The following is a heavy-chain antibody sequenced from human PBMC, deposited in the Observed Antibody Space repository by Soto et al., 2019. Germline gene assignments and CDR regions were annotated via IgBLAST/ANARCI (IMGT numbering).Heavy chain of an antibody. J-gene: IGHJ5*02. CDR1: GGSISRGGYY. CDR3: ARALGVAIFGDVNLNWFDP. CDR2: IYSGGYA. Sequence: KTSETLSLTCTVSGGSISRGGYYWTWIRQYPGKGLEWIGHIYSGGYAYYRPSLRSRLTISVDTSENQFSLKLSSVTAADTAVYYCARALGVAIFGDVNLNWFDPWGQGTLVTVSS. V-gene: IGHV4-31*03. D-gene: IGHD3-3*01.